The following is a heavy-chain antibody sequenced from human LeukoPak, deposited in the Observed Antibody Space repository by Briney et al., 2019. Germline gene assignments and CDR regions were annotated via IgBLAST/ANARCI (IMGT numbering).Heavy chain of an antibody. D-gene: IGHD1-26*01. CDR2: IQQDGNEK. Sequence: PGGSLRLSCAASGFTFSDYYMSWVRQAPGKGLEWVANIQQDGNEKYYVDSVKGRFTISRDNAKNSLYLQMNTLRAEDTAVYYCARGEGLGTTNGGYYFAYWGQGSLVIVSS. CDR3: ARGEGLGTTNGGYYFAY. J-gene: IGHJ4*02. V-gene: IGHV3-7*01. CDR1: GFTFSDYY.